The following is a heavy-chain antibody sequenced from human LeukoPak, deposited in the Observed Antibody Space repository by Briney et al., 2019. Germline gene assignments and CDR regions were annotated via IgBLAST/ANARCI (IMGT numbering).Heavy chain of an antibody. CDR2: ISYDGRNK. CDR1: GFTFDNYG. CDR3: ARRLTQYDCFDP. Sequence: GGSLRLSCAASGFTFDNYGMHWVRQAPGKGLEWVAVISYDGRNKHYPDPVNPDTSKNQFSLHLNSVTPEDTAVYYCARRLTQYDCFDPWGQGILVTVSS. D-gene: IGHD2-2*01. J-gene: IGHJ5*02. V-gene: IGHV3-30*03.